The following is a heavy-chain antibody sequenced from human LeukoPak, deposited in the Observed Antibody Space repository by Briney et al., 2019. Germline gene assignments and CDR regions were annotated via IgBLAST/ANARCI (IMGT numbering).Heavy chain of an antibody. Sequence: PSETLSLTCAVSGASISSHYWSWIRQSPGKELEWIGYIYYSGSTNYNPSLKSRVTISVDTSKNQFSLKLSSVTAADTAVYYCTRDLANSWYYCWGRGILVTVSS. V-gene: IGHV4-59*11. J-gene: IGHJ4*02. CDR3: TRDLANSWYYC. CDR2: IYYSGST. CDR1: GASISSHY. D-gene: IGHD6-13*01.